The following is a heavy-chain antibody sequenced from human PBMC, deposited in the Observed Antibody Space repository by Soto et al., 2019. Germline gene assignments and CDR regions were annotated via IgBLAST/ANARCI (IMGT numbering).Heavy chain of an antibody. V-gene: IGHV3-33*01. CDR2: IWYDGSNK. CDR1: GFTFSTYG. D-gene: IGHD6-13*01. J-gene: IGHJ4*02. Sequence: GSLRISCAASGFTFSTYGMHWVRQAPGKGLEWVAVIWYDGSNKYYADSVKGRFTISRDYSKNTLYLQMNSLRAEDTAVYYCARIKRGIAAAGTLFDYWGQGTLVTVSS. CDR3: ARIKRGIAAAGTLFDY.